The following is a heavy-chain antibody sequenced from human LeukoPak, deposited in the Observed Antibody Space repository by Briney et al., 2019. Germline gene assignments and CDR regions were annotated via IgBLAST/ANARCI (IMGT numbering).Heavy chain of an antibody. CDR2: IYYSGST. V-gene: IGHV4-59*01. J-gene: IGHJ5*02. CDR3: ARGLAVVVGYLWFDP. Sequence: PSETLSLTCTVSGGSISSYCWSWIRQPPGKGLEWIGYIYYSGSTSYNPSLKSRVTISVDTSKNQFSLKLSSVTAADTAVYYCARGLAVVVGYLWFDPWGQGTLVTVSS. D-gene: IGHD2-2*01. CDR1: GGSISSYC.